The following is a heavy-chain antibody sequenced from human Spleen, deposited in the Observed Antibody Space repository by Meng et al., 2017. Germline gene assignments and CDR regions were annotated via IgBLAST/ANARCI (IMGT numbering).Heavy chain of an antibody. V-gene: IGHV1-18*01. CDR2: LSADYGNT. D-gene: IGHD6-19*01. J-gene: IGHJ4*02. CDR3: VKHSSDWSLDS. CDR1: GNTFTNCG. Sequence: QVQLVQSGAEVKKPGASVKVSCKASGNTFTNCGISWARQAPGQGLEWMGWLSADYGNTMYARNFQGRVTMTTDTSTSTAYMELRSLRSDDSALYYCVKHSSDWSLDSWGQGTLVTVSS.